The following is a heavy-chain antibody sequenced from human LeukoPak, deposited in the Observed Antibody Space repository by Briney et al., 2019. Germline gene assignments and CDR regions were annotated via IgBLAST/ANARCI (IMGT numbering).Heavy chain of an antibody. D-gene: IGHD3-10*01. Sequence: GGSLRLSCAASGFTFSSYAMSWVRQAPGKGLEWVAVISYDGRNKDYADSVKGRFTISRDNSKNTLYLQMNSLRAEDTAVYYCAKDRYGSGIGYFDYWGQGTLVTVSS. CDR3: AKDRYGSGIGYFDY. J-gene: IGHJ4*02. V-gene: IGHV3-30*18. CDR1: GFTFSSYA. CDR2: ISYDGRNK.